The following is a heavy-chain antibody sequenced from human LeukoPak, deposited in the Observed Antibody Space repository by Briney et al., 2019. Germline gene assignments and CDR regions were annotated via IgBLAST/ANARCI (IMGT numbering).Heavy chain of an antibody. CDR1: GFSFSNYG. D-gene: IGHD6-19*01. V-gene: IGHV3-23*01. J-gene: IGHJ5*02. CDR2: ISASGGST. Sequence: GGSLRLSCAASGFSFSNYGMHWVRQAPGKGLEWVSGISASGGSTYYADSVKGRFTISRDNSKNTLYLQMNSLRGEDMAVYYCAKGQVAGPNWFDPWGQGTLVTVSS. CDR3: AKGQVAGPNWFDP.